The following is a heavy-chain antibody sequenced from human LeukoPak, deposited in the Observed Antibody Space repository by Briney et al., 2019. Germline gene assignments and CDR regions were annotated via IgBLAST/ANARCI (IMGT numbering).Heavy chain of an antibody. CDR3: ARERGSYLDP. J-gene: IGHJ5*02. D-gene: IGHD1-26*01. CDR2: IKQDGSEK. Sequence: GGSLRLSCAASGVTFSSYWMSWVRQAPGKGLEWVANIKQDGSEKYYVDSVKGRFTISRDNAKNSLYLQMNSLRAEDTAVYYCARERGSYLDPWGQGTLVTVSS. CDR1: GVTFSSYW. V-gene: IGHV3-7*01.